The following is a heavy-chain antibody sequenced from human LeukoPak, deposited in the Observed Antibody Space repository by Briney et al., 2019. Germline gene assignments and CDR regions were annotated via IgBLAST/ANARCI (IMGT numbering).Heavy chain of an antibody. CDR1: GFTFSSYA. D-gene: IGHD3-9*01. J-gene: IGHJ4*02. Sequence: GGSLRLSCAASGFTFSSYAMHWVRQAPGKGLEWVAVISYDGSNKYYADSVKGRFTISRDNSKNTLYLQMNSLRAEDTAVYYCARAHNVLRYFDWLLPLDYWGQGTLVTVSS. V-gene: IGHV3-30-3*01. CDR2: ISYDGSNK. CDR3: ARAHNVLRYFDWLLPLDY.